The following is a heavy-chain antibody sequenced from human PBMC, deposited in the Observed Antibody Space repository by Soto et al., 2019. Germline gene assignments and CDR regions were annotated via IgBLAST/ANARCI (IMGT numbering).Heavy chain of an antibody. Sequence: GGSLRLSCAASGFTFSSYAMSWVRQAPGKGLEWVSSISSSSSYIYYADSVKGRFTISRDNAKNSLYLQMNSLRAEDTAVYYCASSVAGTQGGFDYWGQGTLVTVSS. V-gene: IGHV3-21*01. D-gene: IGHD6-19*01. CDR3: ASSVAGTQGGFDY. J-gene: IGHJ4*02. CDR1: GFTFSSYA. CDR2: ISSSSSYI.